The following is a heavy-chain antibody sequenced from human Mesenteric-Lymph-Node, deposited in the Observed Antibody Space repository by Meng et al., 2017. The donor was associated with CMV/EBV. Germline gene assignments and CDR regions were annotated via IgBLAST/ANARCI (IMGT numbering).Heavy chain of an antibody. CDR3: ARGFNYAHYDY. D-gene: IGHD4/OR15-4a*01. CDR1: GYTFTSYG. J-gene: IGHJ4*02. CDR2: INPNSGGT. V-gene: IGHV1-2*04. Sequence: SCKASGYTFTSYGISWVRQAPGQGLEWMGCINPNSGGTHYAQKFQGWVTMTRDTSITTAYMELSSLRSDDTAVYYCARGFNYAHYDYWGQGALVTVSS.